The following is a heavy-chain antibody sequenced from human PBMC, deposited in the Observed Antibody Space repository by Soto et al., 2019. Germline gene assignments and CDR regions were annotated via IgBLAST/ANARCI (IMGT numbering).Heavy chain of an antibody. Sequence: QVQLVQSGAEVKKPGASVKVSCKASGYTFTSYGISWVRQAPGQGLEWMGWISAYNGNTNYAQKLQGRVTMTTDTSTSTAYMELRSLRSDDTAVYYCARAPPIVVVTATPSTPPFDYWGQGTLVTVSS. CDR3: ARAPPIVVVTATPSTPPFDY. D-gene: IGHD2-21*02. J-gene: IGHJ4*02. CDR1: GYTFTSYG. V-gene: IGHV1-18*01. CDR2: ISAYNGNT.